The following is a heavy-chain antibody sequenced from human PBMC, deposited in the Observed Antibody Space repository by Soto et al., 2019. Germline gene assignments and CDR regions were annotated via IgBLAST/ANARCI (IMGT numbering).Heavy chain of an antibody. V-gene: IGHV4-34*01. CDR2: VNRRGTA. CDR1: GTMFSDYI. D-gene: IGHD3-16*02. CDR3: ARLMEDNVWGSFRYLDL. Sequence: PSETLSLTSGLSGTMFSDYIWNWLLQAPGAGLHWIGVVNRRGTAKYCPSVERRFSISLDPSRIQVSLELRSVTAADTAIYYCARLMEDNVWGSFRYLDLWGQGNLVTVS. J-gene: IGHJ5*02.